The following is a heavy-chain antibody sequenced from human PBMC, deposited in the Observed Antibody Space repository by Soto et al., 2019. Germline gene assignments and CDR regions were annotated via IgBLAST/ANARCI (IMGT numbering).Heavy chain of an antibody. J-gene: IGHJ5*02. CDR3: ARSYMVRGVANWFDP. Sequence: QVQLQELGPGLVKPSGTLSLTCAVSGGSISSSNWWSWVRQPPGKGLEWIGEIYHSGSTNYNPSLKSRVTISVDKSQNQFSLKLSSVTAADTAVYYCARSYMVRGVANWFDPWGQGTLVTVSS. CDR2: IYHSGST. V-gene: IGHV4-4*02. CDR1: GGSISSSNW. D-gene: IGHD3-10*01.